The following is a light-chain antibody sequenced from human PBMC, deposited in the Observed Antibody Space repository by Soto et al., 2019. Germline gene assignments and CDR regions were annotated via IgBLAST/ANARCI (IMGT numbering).Light chain of an antibody. CDR2: DAS. CDR3: QQRTNWPANT. J-gene: IGKJ2*01. Sequence: EIVLTQSPATLSLSPGERATLSCRASQSVSNNLAWYQQKPGQAPRLLIYDASNRATGIPARFSGSWSGTDFTLTISSLEPEDFAVYYCQQRTNWPANTFGQGTKREIK. CDR1: QSVSNN. V-gene: IGKV3-11*01.